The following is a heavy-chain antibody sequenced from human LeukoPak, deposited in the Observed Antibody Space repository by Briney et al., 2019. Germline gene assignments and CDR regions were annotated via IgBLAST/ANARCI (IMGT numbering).Heavy chain of an antibody. CDR2: IGQDGSAK. D-gene: IGHD1-20*01. Sequence: GGSLRLSCATSGFTFSSYWMSWVRQVPGKGLEWVASIGQDGSAKTYVDSVKGRFTISRDNAKNSLYLQMNSLTAEDTAIYYCVYVAYNWNPGSAWGQGTLVTVSS. CDR1: GFTFSSYW. CDR3: VYVAYNWNPGSA. V-gene: IGHV3-7*01. J-gene: IGHJ5*02.